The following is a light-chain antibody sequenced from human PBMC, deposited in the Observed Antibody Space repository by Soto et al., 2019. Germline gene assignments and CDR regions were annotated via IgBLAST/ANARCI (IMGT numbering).Light chain of an antibody. Sequence: QSVLTQPPSVSGAPGQRVTISCTGSSSNIGAGYDVHWYQHLPGTGPKLLIYGDTNRPSGVPDRFSGSKSGTSASLAITGLQSEDEAEYYCQSYDSSLSGHVVFGGGTKLTVL. CDR2: GDT. CDR3: QSYDSSLSGHVV. V-gene: IGLV1-40*01. J-gene: IGLJ2*01. CDR1: SSNIGAGYD.